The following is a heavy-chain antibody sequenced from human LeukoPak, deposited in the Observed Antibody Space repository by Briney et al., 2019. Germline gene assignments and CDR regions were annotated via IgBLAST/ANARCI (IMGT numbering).Heavy chain of an antibody. CDR1: GLNLTTYA. CDR3: AKECYSYGCGRFDY. Sequence: GGSLRLSCAASGLNLTTYAMGWVRQAPGKGLEWVSVISDRGDSTYYGDSVKGRFTISRDSSKNTLYLQMNSLGGEDTALYYCAKECYSYGCGRFDYWGQGTLVTVSS. CDR2: ISDRGDST. V-gene: IGHV3-23*01. D-gene: IGHD5-18*01. J-gene: IGHJ4*02.